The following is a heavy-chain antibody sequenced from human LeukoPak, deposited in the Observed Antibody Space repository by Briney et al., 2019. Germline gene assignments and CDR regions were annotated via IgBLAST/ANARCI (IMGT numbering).Heavy chain of an antibody. V-gene: IGHV4-59*01. CDR2: IYNSGST. CDR1: GTSISNYY. CDR3: ARGNIELYYYGMDV. J-gene: IGHJ6*02. D-gene: IGHD2-8*01. Sequence: PSETLSLTCTVSGTSISNYYWSWIRQPPGKGLEWIGYIYNSGSTNYNPSLKSRVTMSVDTSKNQFSLKLTSVTPADTAVYYCARGNIELYYYGMDVWGQGTTVTVSS.